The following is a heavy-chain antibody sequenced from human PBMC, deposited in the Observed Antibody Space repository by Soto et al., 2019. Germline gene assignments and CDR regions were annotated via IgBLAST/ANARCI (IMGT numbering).Heavy chain of an antibody. D-gene: IGHD2-21*01. CDR2: ISSSGETV. Sequence: PGGSLRLSCEVSGFTFSSYEMYWVRQAPGKGLEWVAYISSSGETVYYAGSVQGRFTISRDNAKKSLYLQMSSLGVEDTAIYYCAREGFYSMDVWGRGTTVTVSS. V-gene: IGHV3-48*03. J-gene: IGHJ6*02. CDR3: AREGFYSMDV. CDR1: GFTFSSYE.